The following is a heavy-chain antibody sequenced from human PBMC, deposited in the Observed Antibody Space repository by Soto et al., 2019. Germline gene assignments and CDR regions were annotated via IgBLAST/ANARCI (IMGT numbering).Heavy chain of an antibody. CDR1: GSTVSSNY. D-gene: IGHD6-19*01. J-gene: IGHJ3*02. CDR2: IYSGGST. Sequence: PGGSLRLSCAASGSTVSSNYMSWVRQAPGKGLEWVSVIYSGGSTYYADSVKGRFTISRHNSKNTLYLQMNSLRAEDTAVYYCASSSSGWNDAFDIWGQGTMVTVSS. V-gene: IGHV3-53*04. CDR3: ASSSSGWNDAFDI.